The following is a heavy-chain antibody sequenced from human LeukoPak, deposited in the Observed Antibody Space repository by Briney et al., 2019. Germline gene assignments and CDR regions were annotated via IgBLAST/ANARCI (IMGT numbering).Heavy chain of an antibody. CDR1: GGSISSYY. CDR2: IYYSGST. D-gene: IGHD1-26*01. CDR3: ARDSESYQPYYYYGMDG. J-gene: IGHJ6*02. Sequence: SETLSLTCTVSGGSISSYYWSWIRQPPGKGLEWIGYIYYSGSTNYNPSLKSRVTISVDTSKNQFSLKLSSVTAADTAVYYCARDSESYQPYYYYGMDGWGQGTTVTVSS. V-gene: IGHV4-59*01.